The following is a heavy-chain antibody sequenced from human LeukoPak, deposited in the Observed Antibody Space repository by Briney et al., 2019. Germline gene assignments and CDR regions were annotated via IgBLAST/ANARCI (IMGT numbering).Heavy chain of an antibody. Sequence: TSETLSLTCAVYGGSFSGYYWSWLRQPPGKGLERIGEIIHTGSTNYNPSVKSRVTISIDTSKKQFSLKLSSVTAADTAVYYCARTPSEMVADYWGQGTLVTVSS. CDR3: ARTPSEMVADY. D-gene: IGHD5-24*01. CDR2: IIHTGST. CDR1: GGSFSGYY. V-gene: IGHV4-34*12. J-gene: IGHJ4*02.